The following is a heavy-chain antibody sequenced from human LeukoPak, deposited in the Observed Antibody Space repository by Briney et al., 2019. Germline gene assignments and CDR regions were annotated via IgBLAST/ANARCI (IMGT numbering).Heavy chain of an antibody. CDR1: GFTFSSYA. CDR3: AKANYYGSGSYYGSWFDP. D-gene: IGHD3-10*01. V-gene: IGHV3-23*01. Sequence: PGGSLRLSCAASGFTFSSYAMSWVRQAPGKGLEWVSAISGSGGSTYYADSVKGRFTISRDNSKNTLYLQMNSLRAEDTAVYYCAKANYYGSGSYYGSWFDPWGQGTLVTVSS. CDR2: ISGSGGST. J-gene: IGHJ5*02.